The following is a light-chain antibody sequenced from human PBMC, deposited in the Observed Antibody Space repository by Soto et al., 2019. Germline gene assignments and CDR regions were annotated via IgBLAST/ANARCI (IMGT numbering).Light chain of an antibody. CDR3: QQYGSATPIT. CDR2: GAS. V-gene: IGKV3-20*01. Sequence: DMVFTQSPASLSLPPRERATLSCRAIQSVSSNYLAWYQQKPGQAPRLLIYGASSRAIGIPDRFSGSGSGTDFTLTISRLEPEDFAVYYCQQYGSATPITFGQGTRLEIK. CDR1: QSVSSNY. J-gene: IGKJ5*01.